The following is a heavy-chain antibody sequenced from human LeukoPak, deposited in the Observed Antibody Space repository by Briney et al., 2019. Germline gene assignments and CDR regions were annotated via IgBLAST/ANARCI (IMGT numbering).Heavy chain of an antibody. J-gene: IGHJ4*02. V-gene: IGHV3-53*01. CDR1: GFTVSDNY. CDR3: ARRGDGGRSFDY. Sequence: GGSLRLSCAASGFTVSDNYMSWVRQAPGKGLEWVSLIYSAGSTYYADSVTGRFTISRDNSKNTLFLQMNSLRAEDTAVYYCARRGDGGRSFDYWGQGTLITVSS. CDR2: IYSAGST. D-gene: IGHD4-23*01.